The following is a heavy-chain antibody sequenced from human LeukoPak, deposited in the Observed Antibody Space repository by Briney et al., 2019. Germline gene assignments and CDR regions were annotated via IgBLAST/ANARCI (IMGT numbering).Heavy chain of an antibody. CDR3: ALKDCGDHEGLDY. D-gene: IGHD4-17*01. CDR1: GYTFTGYY. CDR2: INPNSGGT. V-gene: IGHV1-2*02. Sequence: ASVKVSCKASGYTFTGYYMHWVRQAPGQGLEWMGWINPNSGGTNYAQKFQGRVTMTRDTSISTAYMELSRLRSDDAAVYYCALKDCGDHEGLDYWGQGTLVTVSS. J-gene: IGHJ4*02.